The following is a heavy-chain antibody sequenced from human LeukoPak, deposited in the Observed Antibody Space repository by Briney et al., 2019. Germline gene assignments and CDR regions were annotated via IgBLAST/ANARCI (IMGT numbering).Heavy chain of an antibody. CDR2: ISAYNGNT. J-gene: IGHJ6*02. CDR3: ARKATMVRGIISSKTQSYYGMDV. D-gene: IGHD3-10*01. CDR1: GYTFTSYG. Sequence: VASVKVSCKASGYTFTSYGISWVRQAPGQGLEWMGWISAYNGNTNYAQKLQGRVTMTTDTSTSTAYMELRSLRSDDTAVYYCARKATMVRGIISSKTQSYYGMDVWGQGTTVTVSS. V-gene: IGHV1-18*01.